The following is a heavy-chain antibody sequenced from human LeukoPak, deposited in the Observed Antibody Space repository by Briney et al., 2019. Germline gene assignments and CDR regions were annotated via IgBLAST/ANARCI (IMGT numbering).Heavy chain of an antibody. D-gene: IGHD3-10*02. J-gene: IGHJ4*02. Sequence: GGSLRLSCAASGFNFDRYTIHWVRQAPGKGLEWVSLAGWAGGTTFYSDSVRGRFTISRDSGRKSVYLQMNSLTTDDTAFYFCAKELDTMFFDYWGQGTLVTVSS. CDR2: AGWAGGTT. V-gene: IGHV3-43*01. CDR3: AKELDTMFFDY. CDR1: GFNFDRYT.